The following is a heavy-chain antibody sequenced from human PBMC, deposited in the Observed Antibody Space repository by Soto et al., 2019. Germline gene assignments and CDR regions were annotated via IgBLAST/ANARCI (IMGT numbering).Heavy chain of an antibody. CDR2: IYYTGYT. J-gene: IGHJ2*01. Sequence: SETLSLTCSVSGGPISSSSYYWGWIRQAPGKGLEWLATIYYTGYTYHNPSLKSHVTISVDASKDQFSLELTSVTAADTALYYCARSAIATHWFFDLWGRGTLVTVSS. CDR3: ARSAIATHWFFDL. D-gene: IGHD5-18*01. V-gene: IGHV4-39*01. CDR1: GGPISSSSYY.